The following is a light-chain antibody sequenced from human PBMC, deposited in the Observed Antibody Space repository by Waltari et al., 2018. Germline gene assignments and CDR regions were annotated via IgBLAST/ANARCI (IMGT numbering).Light chain of an antibody. CDR2: DDS. CDR3: QSYDSGLNGLF. J-gene: IGLJ2*01. CDR1: SSNIGSPYN. V-gene: IGLV1-40*01. Sequence: QSVLTQPPSVSGAPGQRVTISCTGSSSNIGSPYNLHRYQQVPGRAPKLLIYDDSHRPSGVPDRFSGSKSGTSASLAITGLQAEDEAEYFCQSYDSGLNGLFFGGGTKVTVL.